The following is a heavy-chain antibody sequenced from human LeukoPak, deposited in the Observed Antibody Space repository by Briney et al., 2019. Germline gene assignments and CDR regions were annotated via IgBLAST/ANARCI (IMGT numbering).Heavy chain of an antibody. Sequence: GGSLRLSCAASGFTVSSNYMSWVRQAPGKGLEWVSVIYSGGSTYYADSVKGRFTISRDNSKNTLYLQMSSLRAEDTAVYYCARDNRLDYYYGMDVWGQGTTVTVSS. J-gene: IGHJ6*02. D-gene: IGHD1-14*01. CDR3: ARDNRLDYYYGMDV. CDR2: IYSGGST. CDR1: GFTVSSNY. V-gene: IGHV3-53*01.